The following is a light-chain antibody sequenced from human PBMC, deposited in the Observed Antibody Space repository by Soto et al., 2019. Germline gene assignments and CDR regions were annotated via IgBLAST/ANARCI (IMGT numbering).Light chain of an antibody. CDR2: AAS. CDR3: QQSYRTPAT. J-gene: IGKJ1*01. V-gene: IGKV1-39*01. Sequence: DIQMTQSPSSLSASVGDRVTITCRASQSISSYLNWYQQKPGKAPKLLIYAASSLQSGVPSRFSGRGSGTEFTLTISSLQPVDFGTYYCQQSYRTPATFGQGTKVEIK. CDR1: QSISSY.